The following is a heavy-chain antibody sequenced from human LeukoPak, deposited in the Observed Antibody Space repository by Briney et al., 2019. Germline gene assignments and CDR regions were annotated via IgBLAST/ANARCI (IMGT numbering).Heavy chain of an antibody. CDR3: ARGEVLSGYYHAYYYYGMDV. CDR1: GGTFSSYA. J-gene: IGHJ6*02. D-gene: IGHD3-22*01. Sequence: ASVKVSCKASGGTFSSYAISWVRQAPGQGLEWMGRIIPILGIANYAQKFQGRVTITADKSTSTAYMELSSLRSEDTAVYYCARGEVLSGYYHAYYYYGMDVWGQGTTVTVSS. CDR2: IIPILGIA. V-gene: IGHV1-69*04.